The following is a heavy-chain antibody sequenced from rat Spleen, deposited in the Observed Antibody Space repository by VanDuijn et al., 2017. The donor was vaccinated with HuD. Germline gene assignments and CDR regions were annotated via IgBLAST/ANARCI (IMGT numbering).Heavy chain of an antibody. Sequence: EVQLVESGGGLVQPGRSMKLSCAASGFTFSNYGMAWVRQAPKKGLECVAYISYDGGSTYYRDSVKGRVTISRDNAKSTLYLQMDSLRSEDTATYYCTTRRVMDAWGQGASVTVSS. CDR3: TTRRVMDA. CDR2: ISYDGGST. V-gene: IGHV5-20*01. CDR1: GFTFSNYG. J-gene: IGHJ4*01.